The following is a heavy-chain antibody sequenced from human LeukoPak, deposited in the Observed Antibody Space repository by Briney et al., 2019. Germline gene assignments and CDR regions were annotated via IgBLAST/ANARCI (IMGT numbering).Heavy chain of an antibody. V-gene: IGHV1-2*02. CDR2: INTNSGDT. D-gene: IGHD2-21*02. Sequence: ASVKVSCKASGYTFTDYYIHWVRQAPGQGLEWMGWINTNSGDTNYAQRFQGKITMTRDTSTTTTSMELSSLTSDDTALYYCSRLAGCGGDCYSEGDYWGQGTLVIVSS. CDR3: SRLAGCGGDCYSEGDY. J-gene: IGHJ4*02. CDR1: GYTFTDYY.